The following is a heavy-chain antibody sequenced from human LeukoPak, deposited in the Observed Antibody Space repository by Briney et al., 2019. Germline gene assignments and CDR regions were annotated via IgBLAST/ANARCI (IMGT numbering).Heavy chain of an antibody. J-gene: IGHJ4*02. CDR2: ITSDGNDQ. CDR3: ARPHGYNYGAFDS. CDR1: GFIFSNYA. V-gene: IGHV3-30*04. Sequence: GSLRLSCAASGFIFSNYAMHWVRQAPGKGPEWVAIITSDGNDQYYPDSVKGRFTISRDNSKNTLYLQMSSLRLEDMAIYYCARPHGYNYGAFDSWGQGTLVTVSS. D-gene: IGHD5-18*01.